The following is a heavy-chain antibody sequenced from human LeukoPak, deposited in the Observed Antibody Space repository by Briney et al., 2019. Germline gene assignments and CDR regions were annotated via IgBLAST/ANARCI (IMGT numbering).Heavy chain of an antibody. CDR2: IYSSGST. V-gene: IGHV4-39*07. Sequence: SETLSLTCSVSGGSISSSNYYWDWIRQPPGKGPEWIGSIYSSGSTYYNPSLKSRITLSVDTSKNQFSLKLSSVTAADTAVYYCASPWDFWGQGTLVTVSS. CDR1: GGSISSSNYY. J-gene: IGHJ4*02. CDR3: ASPWDF.